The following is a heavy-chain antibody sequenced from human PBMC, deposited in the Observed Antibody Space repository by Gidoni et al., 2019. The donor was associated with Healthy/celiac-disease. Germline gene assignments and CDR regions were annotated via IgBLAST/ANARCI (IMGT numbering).Heavy chain of an antibody. J-gene: IGHJ4*02. CDR3: ARGDYGDYGGGDY. CDR2: IWYDGSNK. D-gene: IGHD4-17*01. CDR1: GFPFSSYG. Sequence: QVQLVESGGGVVQHGRSLRLSCAAAGFPFSSYGMHWVRPAPGKGLGGVAVIWYDGSNKYYADSVKGRFTISRDNSKNTLYLQMNSMRAEDTAVYYCARGDYGDYGGGDYWGQGTLVTVSS. V-gene: IGHV3-33*01.